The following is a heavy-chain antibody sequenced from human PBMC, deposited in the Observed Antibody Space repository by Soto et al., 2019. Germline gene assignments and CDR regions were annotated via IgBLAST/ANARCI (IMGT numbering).Heavy chain of an antibody. V-gene: IGHV3-53*02. CDR1: GFTVTSNY. CDR2: TFSGGTT. J-gene: IGHJ6*02. Sequence: EVQLVETGGGLIQPGGSLRLSCAASGFTVTSNYMIWVRQPPGKGLEWVSTTFSGGTTNYADSVKGRFTISRDNSKNTLDLQMNNLSVEDTAVDYCARKPPGAIQGWAYGMDVWGQGTTVSVSS. D-gene: IGHD2-2*01. CDR3: ARKPPGAIQGWAYGMDV.